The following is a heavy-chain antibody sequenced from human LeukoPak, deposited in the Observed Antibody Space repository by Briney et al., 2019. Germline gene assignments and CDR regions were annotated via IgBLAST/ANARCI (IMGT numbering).Heavy chain of an antibody. V-gene: IGHV4-38-2*02. D-gene: IGHD1-26*01. CDR3: ARVPVNIWENWFDP. CDR1: GSSITGGYY. J-gene: IGHJ5*02. CDR2: IYHSGST. Sequence: PSETLSLTCTVSGSSITGGYYWVWIRQPPGKGLEWVGSIYHSGSTYYIPSLKSRVTISVDTSKNQFSLKLSSVTAADTAVYYCARVPVNIWENWFDPWGQGTLVTVSS.